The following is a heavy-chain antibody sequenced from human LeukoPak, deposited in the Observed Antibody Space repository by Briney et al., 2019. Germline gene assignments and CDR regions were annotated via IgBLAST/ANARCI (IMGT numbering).Heavy chain of an antibody. CDR3: ARGVSAAKTGYYYGMDV. J-gene: IGHJ6*02. D-gene: IGHD2-2*01. V-gene: IGHV4-4*07. CDR2: IYVAGNT. Sequence: SETLSLTCTVSGGSISPYYWSWIRQSAGKGLEWIGRIYVAGNTDYNPSLKGRVFISVDPSTNQFSLKVRSVTAADTAVYYCARGVSAAKTGYYYGMDVWGQGTTVAVSS. CDR1: GGSISPYY.